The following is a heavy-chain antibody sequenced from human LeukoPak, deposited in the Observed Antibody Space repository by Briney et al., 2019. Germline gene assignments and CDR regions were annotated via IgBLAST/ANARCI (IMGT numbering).Heavy chain of an antibody. CDR3: ARDPFRIVVVPAPTIPDDY. CDR1: GYTFTGYY. J-gene: IGHJ4*02. D-gene: IGHD2-2*01. V-gene: IGHV1-2*02. CDR2: INPNSGGT. Sequence: ALVKVSCKASGYTFTGYYMHWVRQAPGQGLEWMGWINPNSGGTNYAQKFQGRVTMTRDTSISTAYMELSRLRSDDTAVYYCARDPFRIVVVPAPTIPDDYWGQGTLVTVSS.